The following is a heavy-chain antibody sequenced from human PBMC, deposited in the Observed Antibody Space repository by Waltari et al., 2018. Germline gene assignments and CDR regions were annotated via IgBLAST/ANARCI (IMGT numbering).Heavy chain of an antibody. V-gene: IGHV5-51*01. CDR3: ARHGLMTTVTTHYYYGMDV. J-gene: IGHJ6*02. CDR1: GYSFTSYW. D-gene: IGHD4-17*01. Sequence: EVQLVQSGAEVKKPGESLKISCTGSGYSFTSYWIGWVRQMPGKALEWMGIIYPGDSDTRYSPSFQGQVTISADKSISTAYLQWSSLKASDTAMYYCARHGLMTTVTTHYYYGMDVWGQGTTVTVSS. CDR2: IYPGDSDT.